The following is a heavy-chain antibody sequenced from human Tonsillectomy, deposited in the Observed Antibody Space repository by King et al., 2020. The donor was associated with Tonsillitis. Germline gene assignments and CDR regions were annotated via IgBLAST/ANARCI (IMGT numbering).Heavy chain of an antibody. D-gene: IGHD2-15*01. V-gene: IGHV4-59*01. CDR1: NGSISSYY. CDR2: IYYSGRT. J-gene: IGHJ5*02. CDR3: ARGSVVVASTGLNWFDP. Sequence: QLQESGPGLVRPSETLSLTCTVPNGSISSYYWSWIRQPPGRGLEWFGYIYYSGRTDYNPSPKSRVAISVDTSKNQFSLKLTSVTAADTAVYYCARGSVVVASTGLNWFDPWGQGTLVTVSS.